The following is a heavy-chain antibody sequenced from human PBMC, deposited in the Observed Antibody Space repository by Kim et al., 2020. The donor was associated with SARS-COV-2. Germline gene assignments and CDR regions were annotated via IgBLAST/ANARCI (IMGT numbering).Heavy chain of an antibody. CDR3: ARRLSMVDDAFDI. D-gene: IGHD3-16*02. V-gene: IGHV1-18*01. Sequence: RKSNGRVTMTTDTTTRTAYMELRSLRSDDTAVYYCARRLSMVDDAFDIWGQGTMVTVSS. J-gene: IGHJ3*02.